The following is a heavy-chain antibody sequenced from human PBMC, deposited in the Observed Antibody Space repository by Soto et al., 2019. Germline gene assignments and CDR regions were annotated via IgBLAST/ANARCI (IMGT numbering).Heavy chain of an antibody. J-gene: IGHJ4*02. CDR1: GFTFSAAA. V-gene: IGHV3-73*01. CDR2: IRSKTNNYVT. Sequence: SXGSLRLSCVGSGFTFSAAAIHWVRQAPGQGLEWIGRIRSKTNNYVTAYSASVEGRFTLSRDDSRNTTYLEMQSLRVEDTAVYFCTASPYWGQGTLVTVSS. CDR3: TASPY.